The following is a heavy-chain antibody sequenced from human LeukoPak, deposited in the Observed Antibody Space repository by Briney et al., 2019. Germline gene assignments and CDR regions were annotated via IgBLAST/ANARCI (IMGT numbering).Heavy chain of an antibody. CDR1: GFTVSGNY. V-gene: IGHV3-53*01. D-gene: IGHD3-10*01. CDR3: ASGEWPQDY. CDR2: IYAGGNT. J-gene: IGHJ4*02. Sequence: QPGGSLRLSCAASGFTVSGNYTTWVRQAPGRGLEWVSLIYAGGNTYYPASVKGRFTISRDNSKNTLYLQMNSLRAEDTAVYYCASGEWPQDYWGQGTLVTVSS.